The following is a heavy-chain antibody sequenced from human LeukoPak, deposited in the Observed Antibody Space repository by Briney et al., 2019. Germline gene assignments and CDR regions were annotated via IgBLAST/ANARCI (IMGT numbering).Heavy chain of an antibody. CDR2: IKQDGSEK. V-gene: IGHV3-7*01. CDR1: EFTFRSYW. D-gene: IGHD2-15*01. CDR3: AREGFAAASDI. Sequence: GGSLRLSCAASEFTFRSYWLRWVRQAPGKGLEWVANIKQDGSEKNYVDSVKGRFTISRDNAKNSMYLQMNSLRAEDTAVYYCAREGFAAASDIWGQGTMVTVSS. J-gene: IGHJ3*02.